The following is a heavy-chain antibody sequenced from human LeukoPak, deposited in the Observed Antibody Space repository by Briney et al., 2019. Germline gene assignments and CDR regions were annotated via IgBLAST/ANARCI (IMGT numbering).Heavy chain of an antibody. CDR1: GYTFTNYG. J-gene: IGHJ4*02. D-gene: IGHD6-19*01. Sequence: GSVKVSCKASGYTFTNYGIGWVRQAPGQGLEWMGWITAYNANTNSAPNIQGRVTMTTDTSTNTAYMVLRSLTSDDTAVYYCARGSVAGTREFDYWGQGTLVTVSS. CDR2: ITAYNANT. CDR3: ARGSVAGTREFDY. V-gene: IGHV1-18*01.